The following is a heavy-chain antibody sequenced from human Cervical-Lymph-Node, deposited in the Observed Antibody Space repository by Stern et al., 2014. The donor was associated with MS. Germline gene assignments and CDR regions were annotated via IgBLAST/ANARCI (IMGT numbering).Heavy chain of an antibody. D-gene: IGHD1-1*01. J-gene: IGHJ4*02. Sequence: EMQLVESGAEVKKPGDSLRISCQGFGDSFTNYWIGWVRQMPGKGLEWMAFIFPGDSDTRYSPSFQGQVTVSADKSITTAYLQWRSLKASDTAMYFCARRNSARFDSWGQGTLVTVSS. CDR2: IFPGDSDT. CDR3: ARRNSARFDS. CDR1: GDSFTNYW. V-gene: IGHV5-51*01.